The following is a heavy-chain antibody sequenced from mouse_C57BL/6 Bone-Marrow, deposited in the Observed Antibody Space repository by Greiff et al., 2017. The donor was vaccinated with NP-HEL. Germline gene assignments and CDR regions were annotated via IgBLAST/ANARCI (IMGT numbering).Heavy chain of an antibody. D-gene: IGHD1-1*01. V-gene: IGHV5-17*01. CDR1: GFTFSDYG. J-gene: IGHJ2*01. Sequence: EVQLVESGGGLVKPGGSLKLSCAASGFTFSDYGMHWVRQAPEKGLEWVAYISSGSSTIYYADPVKGRFPISRDNAKNTLFLQMTSLRSEDTAMYYCARPITTVVATLDFDYWGQGTTLTVSS. CDR3: ARPITTVVATLDFDY. CDR2: ISSGSSTI.